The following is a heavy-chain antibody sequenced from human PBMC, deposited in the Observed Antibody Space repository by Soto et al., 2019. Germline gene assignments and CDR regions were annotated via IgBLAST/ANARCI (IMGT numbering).Heavy chain of an antibody. D-gene: IGHD5-18*01. Sequence: ASVKVSCKASGYTLTGYYMHWVRQAPGQGLEWMGWINPNSGGTNYAQKFQGWVTISRDNAKNTLYLQMNSLRGEDTALYYCTRGYSNGQFEYWGQGALVTVSS. V-gene: IGHV1-2*04. CDR1: GYTLTGYY. CDR2: INPNSGGT. CDR3: TRGYSNGQFEY. J-gene: IGHJ4*02.